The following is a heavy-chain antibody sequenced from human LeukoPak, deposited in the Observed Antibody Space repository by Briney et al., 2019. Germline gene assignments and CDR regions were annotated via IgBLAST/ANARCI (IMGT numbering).Heavy chain of an antibody. V-gene: IGHV3-48*01. CDR3: ARDPPRLAFYFDY. CDR2: ISSSSSII. CDR1: GFTFSSYS. D-gene: IGHD6-25*01. J-gene: IGHJ4*02. Sequence: PGGSLRLSCAASGFTFSSYSMDWVRQAPGKGLEWVSYISSSSSIIYYADSAKGRFTISRDNAKNALYLQMNSLRAEDTAVYYCARDPPRLAFYFDYWGQGTLVTVSS.